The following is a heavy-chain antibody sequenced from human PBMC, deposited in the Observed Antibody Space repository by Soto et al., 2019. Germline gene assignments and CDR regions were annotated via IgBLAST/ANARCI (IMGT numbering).Heavy chain of an antibody. Sequence: QVQLQESGPGLVKPSETLSLNCTVSGGSISSYYWSWIRQPAGKGLEWIRRIYTSGSTNYNPSLKSRGTMSVDTSKNQFSLKLSSVTAADTAVYYCARTTVTTKNDFDYWGQGTLVTVSS. CDR2: IYTSGST. V-gene: IGHV4-4*07. D-gene: IGHD4-17*01. CDR3: ARTTVTTKNDFDY. CDR1: GGSISSYY. J-gene: IGHJ4*02.